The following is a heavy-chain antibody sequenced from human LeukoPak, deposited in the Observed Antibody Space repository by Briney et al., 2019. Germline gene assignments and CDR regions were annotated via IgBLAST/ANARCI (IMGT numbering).Heavy chain of an antibody. CDR3: ARHPISHYDSSGPLDY. Sequence: PGGSLRLSCAASGFTVSSNYMSWVRQAPGKGLEWVSIIYSGGSTFYADSVKGRFTIFRDNSKNTLYLQMNSLRAEDTAVYYCARHPISHYDSSGPLDYWGQGTLVTVSS. V-gene: IGHV3-53*01. CDR2: IYSGGST. CDR1: GFTVSSNY. D-gene: IGHD3-22*01. J-gene: IGHJ4*02.